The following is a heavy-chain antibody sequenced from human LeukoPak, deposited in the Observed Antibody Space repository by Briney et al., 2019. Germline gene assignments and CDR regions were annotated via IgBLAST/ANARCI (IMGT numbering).Heavy chain of an antibody. CDR1: GYSFTSYW. D-gene: IGHD6-6*01. CDR3: ASPGSSIAARLGY. J-gene: IGHJ4*02. CDR2: IYPGDSDT. V-gene: IGHV5-51*01. Sequence: GESLKISCKGSGYSFTSYWIGWVRQMPGKGLEWMGIIYPGDSDTRYNPSFQGQVTISADKSIGTAYLQWSSLKASDTAMYYCASPGSSIAARLGYWGQGTLVTVSS.